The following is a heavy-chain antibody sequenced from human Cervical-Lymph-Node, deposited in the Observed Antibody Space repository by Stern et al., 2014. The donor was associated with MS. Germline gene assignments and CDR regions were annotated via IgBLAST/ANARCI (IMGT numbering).Heavy chain of an antibody. CDR3: ARGSDWYPLDY. CDR2: ISFDGAKT. D-gene: IGHD6-19*01. V-gene: IGHV3-30*03. J-gene: IGHJ4*02. Sequence: VQLVESGGSVVQPGRSLRLSCSPSGFAFSTYGMHWVRQAPGKGLEWVALISFDGAKTYYADSVKGRFTISRDNPKNTLYLQMKSLRGEDTAVYYCARGSDWYPLDYWGQGTLVTVSS. CDR1: GFAFSTYG.